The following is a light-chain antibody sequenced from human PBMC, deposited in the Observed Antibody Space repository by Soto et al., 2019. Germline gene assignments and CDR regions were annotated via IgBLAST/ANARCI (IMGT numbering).Light chain of an antibody. J-gene: IGLJ1*01. CDR3: SSYTSSTTPV. V-gene: IGLV2-14*01. CDR1: SSDVGGYNY. CDR2: DVS. Sequence: QSVLTQPASVSGSPGQSITISCTGTSSDVGGYNYVSWYQQLPGKAPKLMIYDVSDRPSGVSNRFSGSKSGNTASLTISGLQAEDEDDYYCSSYTSSTTPVFGTGTKVTVL.